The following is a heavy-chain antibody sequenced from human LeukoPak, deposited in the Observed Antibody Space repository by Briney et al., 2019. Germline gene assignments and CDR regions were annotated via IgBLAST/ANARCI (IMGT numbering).Heavy chain of an antibody. CDR2: ISSSSSTI. D-gene: IGHD6-6*01. CDR3: ARDLIAARPYYFDY. CDR1: GFTFSSYS. Sequence: PGGSLRLSCAASGFTFSSYSMNWVRQAPGKGLEWVSYISSSSSTIYYADSVKGRFTISRDNAKNSLYLQMNSLRAEDTAVYYCARDLIAARPYYFDYWGQGTLVTVSS. J-gene: IGHJ4*02. V-gene: IGHV3-48*01.